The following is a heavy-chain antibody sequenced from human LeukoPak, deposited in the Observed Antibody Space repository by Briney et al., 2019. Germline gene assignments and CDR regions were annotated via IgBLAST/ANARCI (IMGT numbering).Heavy chain of an antibody. V-gene: IGHV3-7*01. CDR2: IKQDGSET. Sequence: GGSLRFSCAASRFTFSTYWMSWVRQAPGKGLEWVANIKQDGSETYYVDSVKGRFTISRDSAKNSLYLQMNSLRGEDTAVYYCARLEPAWGYFEYWGQGTLVTVSS. J-gene: IGHJ4*02. CDR3: ARLEPAWGYFEY. CDR1: RFTFSTYW. D-gene: IGHD2-2*01.